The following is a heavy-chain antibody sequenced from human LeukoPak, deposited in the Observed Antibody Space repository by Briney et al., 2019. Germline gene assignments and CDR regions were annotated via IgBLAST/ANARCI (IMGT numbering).Heavy chain of an antibody. J-gene: IGHJ4*02. CDR3: ARDKDCSGGSCYSSFFDY. CDR2: ITSSSSYT. Sequence: PGGSLRLSCAASGFTFSDYYMSWIRQAPGKGLEWVSYITSSSSYTNYADSVKGRFTISRDNAKNSLYLQMNSLRAEDTAVYYCARDKDCSGGSCYSSFFDYWSQGTLVTVSS. D-gene: IGHD2-15*01. V-gene: IGHV3-11*05. CDR1: GFTFSDYY.